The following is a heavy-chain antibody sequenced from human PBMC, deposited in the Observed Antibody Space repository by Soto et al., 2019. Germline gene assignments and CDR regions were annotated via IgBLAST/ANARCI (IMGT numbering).Heavy chain of an antibody. Sequence: LEWMGGIIPIFGTANYAQKFQGRVTITADESTSTAYMELSSLRSEDTAVYYCARPSVGVAGSYGGYYYYGMDVWGQGTTVTVS. J-gene: IGHJ6*02. CDR3: ARPSVGVAGSYGGYYYYGMDV. D-gene: IGHD6-19*01. V-gene: IGHV1-69*01. CDR2: IIPIFGTA.